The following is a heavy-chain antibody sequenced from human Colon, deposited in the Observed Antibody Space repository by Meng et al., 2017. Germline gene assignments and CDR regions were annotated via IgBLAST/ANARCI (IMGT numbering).Heavy chain of an antibody. CDR2: IYTADGNR. CDR1: GYSFTSYG. CDR3: ARDERGGPYYFDY. J-gene: IGHJ4*02. Sequence: QVHLVQSGAELKKPGASVKVSCQASGYSFTSYGMHWLRQATGQRPEWMGWIYTADGNRRYSQRFQDRLTITSDTFARTAYMELSSLRSEDTAVYFCARDERGGPYYFDYWGQGTLVTVSS. V-gene: IGHV1-3*04.